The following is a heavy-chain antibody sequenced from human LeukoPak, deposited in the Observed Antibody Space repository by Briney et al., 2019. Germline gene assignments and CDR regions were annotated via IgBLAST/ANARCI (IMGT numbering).Heavy chain of an antibody. CDR2: IIPIFGTA. Sequence: SVKVSCKASGYTFTSYDINWVRQATGQGLEWMGGIIPIFGTANYAQKFQGRVTITADESTSTAYMELSSLRSEDTAVYYCARSGDFPDAFDIWGQGTMVTVSS. J-gene: IGHJ3*02. V-gene: IGHV1-69*13. D-gene: IGHD3-3*01. CDR1: GYTFTSYD. CDR3: ARSGDFPDAFDI.